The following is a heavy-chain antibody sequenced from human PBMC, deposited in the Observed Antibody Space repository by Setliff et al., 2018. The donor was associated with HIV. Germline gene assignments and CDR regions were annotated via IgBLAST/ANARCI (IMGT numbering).Heavy chain of an antibody. CDR3: SYSGYHLYYYYGMDV. J-gene: IGHJ6*02. V-gene: IGHV3-15*01. CDR1: GFTFSNAW. Sequence: GSLRLSCAASGFTFSNAWMSWVRQAPGKGLEWVGRIKSKTDGGTTDYAAPVKGRFTISRDDSKNTLYLQMNSLKTEDTGVYYCSYSGYHLYYYYGMDVWGQGTTVTVSS. D-gene: IGHD5-12*01. CDR2: IKSKTDGGTT.